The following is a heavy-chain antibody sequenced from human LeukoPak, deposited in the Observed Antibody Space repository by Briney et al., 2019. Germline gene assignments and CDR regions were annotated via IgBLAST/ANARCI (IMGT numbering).Heavy chain of an antibody. CDR2: INHSGST. J-gene: IGHJ4*02. D-gene: IGHD4-11*01. Sequence: SETLSLTCAVYGGSFSGYYWRWIRQPPGKGLEWIGEINHSGSTNYNPSLKSRVTISVDTSKNQFSLKLSSVAAADTAVYYCARLRGYSNYCVDYWGQGTLVTVSS. CDR3: ARLRGYSNYCVDY. V-gene: IGHV4-34*01. CDR1: GGSFSGYY.